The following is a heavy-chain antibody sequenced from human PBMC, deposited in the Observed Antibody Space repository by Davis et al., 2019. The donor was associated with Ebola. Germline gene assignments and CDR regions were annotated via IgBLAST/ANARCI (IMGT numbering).Heavy chain of an antibody. V-gene: IGHV3-23*01. CDR3: AKAGVASYDF. J-gene: IGHJ4*02. CDR1: EFTFSSYA. D-gene: IGHD5-12*01. CDR2: ITSSGGLT. Sequence: GESLKISCAASEFTFSSYAMSWVRQSPGKGLEWVSAITSSGGLTGYADSVKGRFTISRDNSKNTLYLQMNSLRAEDTAVYYCAKAGVASYDFWGQGTLVTVSS.